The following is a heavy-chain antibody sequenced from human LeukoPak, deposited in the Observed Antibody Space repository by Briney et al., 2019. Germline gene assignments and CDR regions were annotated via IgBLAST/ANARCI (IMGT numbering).Heavy chain of an antibody. D-gene: IGHD6-19*01. J-gene: IGHJ4*02. CDR2: INQDENQR. V-gene: IGHV3-7*01. CDR1: GFTFKNYW. Sequence: GGSLRLSCAASGFTFKNYWMNWIRQAPGKGLEWVASINQDENQRYYVDSVKDRFIISRDNAENSLYLQMSRLRAEDTAMYHCVTGDLGSGWFLFDFWGQGALVTVSS. CDR3: VTGDLGSGWFLFDF.